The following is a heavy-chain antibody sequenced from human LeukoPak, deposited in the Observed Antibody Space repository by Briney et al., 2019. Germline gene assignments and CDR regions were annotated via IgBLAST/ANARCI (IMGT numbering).Heavy chain of an antibody. J-gene: IGHJ4*02. D-gene: IGHD5-12*01. Sequence: QAGRSLRLSCAASGFTFSSYGMHWVRQAPGKGLEWVAVISYDGSNKYYADSVKGRFTISKDNSKNTLYLQMNSLRAEDTAVYYCAKDLQAYSGYDGFDYWGQGTLVTVSS. V-gene: IGHV3-30*18. CDR1: GFTFSSYG. CDR3: AKDLQAYSGYDGFDY. CDR2: ISYDGSNK.